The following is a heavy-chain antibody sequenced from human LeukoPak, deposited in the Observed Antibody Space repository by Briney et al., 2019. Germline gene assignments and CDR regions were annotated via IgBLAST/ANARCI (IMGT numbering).Heavy chain of an antibody. D-gene: IGHD3-10*01. CDR2: IYPGDSDT. J-gene: IGHJ5*02. Sequence: GESLKISCKGSGYSFTSYWIGWVRQMPGKGLEWMGIIYPGDSDTRYSPSFQGQVTISADKSISTAYLQWSSLKASDTAMYYCARQGGARPTTSYGSGSYYNDNWFDPWGQGTLVTVSS. CDR3: ARQGGARPTTSYGSGSYYNDNWFDP. V-gene: IGHV5-51*01. CDR1: GYSFTSYW.